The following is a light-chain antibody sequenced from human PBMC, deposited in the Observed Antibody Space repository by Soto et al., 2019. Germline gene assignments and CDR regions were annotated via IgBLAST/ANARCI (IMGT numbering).Light chain of an antibody. Sequence: DIHLTQSPSTLSASVGDRVSITCRASQSLNNWMAWFQQKPGKAPKLLIYDASTLQTGVPSRFSGSGSGTEFTLTISSLQPDDFATYYCQRYNAFSQTFGQGTRVEIK. J-gene: IGKJ1*01. V-gene: IGKV1-5*01. CDR2: DAS. CDR1: QSLNNW. CDR3: QRYNAFSQT.